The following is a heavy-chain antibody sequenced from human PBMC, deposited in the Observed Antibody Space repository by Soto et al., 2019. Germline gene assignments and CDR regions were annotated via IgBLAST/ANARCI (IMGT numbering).Heavy chain of an antibody. D-gene: IGHD2-2*01. J-gene: IGHJ6*02. V-gene: IGHV1-69*13. CDR2: IIPIFGTA. Sequence: SVKVSCKASGGTLSSYASSWVRQAPGQGLEWIAGIIPIFGTANYAQKFQGRVTITADESTSKAYMELSSLRSEDTAVYHCAKVIFPPAVNAAMAVWGQGTTVTVSS. CDR1: GGTLSSYA. CDR3: AKVIFPPAVNAAMAV.